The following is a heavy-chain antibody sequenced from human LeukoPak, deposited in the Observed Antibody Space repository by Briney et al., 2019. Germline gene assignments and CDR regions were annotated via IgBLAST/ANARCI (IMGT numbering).Heavy chain of an antibody. CDR3: AKDFVSGYYVDY. J-gene: IGHJ4*02. Sequence: SVKVSCKASGGTFSSYAISWVRQAPGQGLEWMGRIIPILGIANYAQKFQGRVTITADKSTSTAYMELSSLRSEDTAVYYCAKDFVSGYYVDYWGQGTLVTVSS. CDR1: GGTFSSYA. V-gene: IGHV1-69*04. D-gene: IGHD3-22*01. CDR2: IIPILGIA.